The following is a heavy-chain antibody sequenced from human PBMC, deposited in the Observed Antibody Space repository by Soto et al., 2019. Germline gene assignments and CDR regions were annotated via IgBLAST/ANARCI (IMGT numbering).Heavy chain of an antibody. CDR3: AGGGLGYCSSTSCSNFDY. J-gene: IGHJ4*02. Sequence: QLQLQESGPGLVKPSETLSLTCTVSGGSISSSSYYWGWIRQPPGKGLEWIGSIYYSGSTYYNPSHKSRVPISVDTSKNQFSLKLSSVTAADTAVYYCAGGGLGYCSSTSCSNFDYWGQGTLVTVSS. CDR2: IYYSGST. CDR1: GGSISSSSYY. V-gene: IGHV4-39*01. D-gene: IGHD2-2*01.